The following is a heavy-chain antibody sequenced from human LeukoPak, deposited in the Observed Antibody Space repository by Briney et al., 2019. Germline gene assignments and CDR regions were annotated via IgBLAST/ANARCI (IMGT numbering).Heavy chain of an antibody. CDR1: GFTFSSYS. Sequence: PGGSLRLSCAASGFTFSSYSMNWVRQAPGKGLEWVSSISSSSGYIYYADSVKGRFTISRDNAKNSLYLQMNSLRAEDTAVYYCARDSGREVLLWFGELTHYYYGMDVWGKGTTVTVSS. CDR3: ARDSGREVLLWFGELTHYYYGMDV. CDR2: ISSSSGYI. V-gene: IGHV3-21*01. D-gene: IGHD3-10*01. J-gene: IGHJ6*04.